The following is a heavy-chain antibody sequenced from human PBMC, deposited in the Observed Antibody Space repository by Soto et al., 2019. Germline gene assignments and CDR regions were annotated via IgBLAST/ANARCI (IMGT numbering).Heavy chain of an antibody. CDR3: ARAGSGSYYVGAFDY. CDR1: GGTFSSYA. D-gene: IGHD1-26*01. J-gene: IGHJ4*02. CDR2: IIPIFGTA. V-gene: IGHV1-69*01. Sequence: QVQLVQSGAEVKKPGSSVKVSCKASGGTFSSYAISWVRQAPGQGLEWMGGIIPIFGTAYYAQKFQGRVTITADESTSTDYMELSRLRSEDTAVYYCARAGSGSYYVGAFDYWGQGTLVTVSS.